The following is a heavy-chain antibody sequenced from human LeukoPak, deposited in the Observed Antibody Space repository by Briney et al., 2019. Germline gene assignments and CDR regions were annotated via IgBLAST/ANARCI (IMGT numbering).Heavy chain of an antibody. D-gene: IGHD3-3*01. Sequence: PGGSLRLSCAASGFTFSSYSMNWVRQAPGKGLEWVSSISSSSSYIYYADSVKGRFTISRDNAKNSLYLQMNSLRAEDTAVYYCARSDFWSGLMDVWGKGTTVTVSS. CDR2: ISSSSSYI. J-gene: IGHJ6*04. V-gene: IGHV3-21*01. CDR3: ARSDFWSGLMDV. CDR1: GFTFSSYS.